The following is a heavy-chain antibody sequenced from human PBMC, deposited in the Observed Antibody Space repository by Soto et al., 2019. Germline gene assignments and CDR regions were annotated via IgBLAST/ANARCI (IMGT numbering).Heavy chain of an antibody. V-gene: IGHV4-59*01. CDR2: IYYSGST. CDR1: GGSISSYY. J-gene: IGHJ6*02. CDR3: ARVSGDYYGMDV. D-gene: IGHD7-27*01. Sequence: SETLSLTCTVSGGSISSYYLSWIRQPPGKGLEWIGYIYYSGSTNYNPSLKSRVTISVDTSKNQYSLKLSSVTAAVTDVYYCARVSGDYYGMDVWGQGTTVTVSS.